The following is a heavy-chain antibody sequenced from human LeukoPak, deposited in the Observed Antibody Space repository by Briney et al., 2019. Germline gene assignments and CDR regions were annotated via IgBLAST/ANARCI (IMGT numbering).Heavy chain of an antibody. CDR2: IYYSGST. CDR1: GGSISSSSYY. J-gene: IGHJ4*02. Sequence: SETLSLTCTVSGGSISSSSYYWGWIRQPPGKGLEWIGSIYYSGSTYYNPSLKSRVTISVDTSKNQFSLKLSSVTAADTAVYYCAREGHDSSGYYYNAPFDYWGQGTLVTVSS. CDR3: AREGHDSSGYYYNAPFDY. V-gene: IGHV4-39*07. D-gene: IGHD3-22*01.